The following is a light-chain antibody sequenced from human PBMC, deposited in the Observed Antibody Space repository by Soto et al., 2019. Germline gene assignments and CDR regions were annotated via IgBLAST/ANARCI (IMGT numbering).Light chain of an antibody. V-gene: IGLV2-14*03. CDR2: NVY. Sequence: QSVLTQPASVSGSPGQSITISCTGTSSDVGAYNFVSWHQQHPGKAPKLMIYNVYDRPSGISYRFSGSKSGNTASLTISGRQGEDEADYYCSAYTVSRTYGFGTGTKLTVL. J-gene: IGLJ1*01. CDR1: SSDVGAYNF. CDR3: SAYTVSRTYG.